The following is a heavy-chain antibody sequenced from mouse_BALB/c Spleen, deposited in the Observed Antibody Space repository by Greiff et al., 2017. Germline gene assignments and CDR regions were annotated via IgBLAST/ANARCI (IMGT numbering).Heavy chain of an antibody. D-gene: IGHD2-14*01. CDR2: IDPENGDT. CDR3: NVGYDVTY. CDR1: GFNIKDYY. Sequence: EVQLQQSGAELVRSGASVKLSCTASGFNIKDYYMHWVKQRPEQGLEWIGWIDPENGDTEYAPKFQGKATMTADTSSNTAYLQLSSLTSEDTAVYYCNVGYDVTYWGQGTLVTVSA. J-gene: IGHJ3*01. V-gene: IGHV14-4*02.